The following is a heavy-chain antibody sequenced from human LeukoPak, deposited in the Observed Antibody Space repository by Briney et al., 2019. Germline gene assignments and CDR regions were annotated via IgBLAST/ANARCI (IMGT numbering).Heavy chain of an antibody. CDR1: GGSISSGSYY. CDR2: IYTSGST. Sequence: PSQTLSLTCTVSGGSISSGSYYWSWIRQPAGKGLEWIGRIYTSGSTNYNPSLKSRVTISVDTSKNQFSLKLSSVTAADTVVYYCARTRPRFVDSSSGWFDPWGQGTLVTVSS. CDR3: ARTRPRFVDSSSGWFDP. D-gene: IGHD3-22*01. V-gene: IGHV4-61*02. J-gene: IGHJ5*02.